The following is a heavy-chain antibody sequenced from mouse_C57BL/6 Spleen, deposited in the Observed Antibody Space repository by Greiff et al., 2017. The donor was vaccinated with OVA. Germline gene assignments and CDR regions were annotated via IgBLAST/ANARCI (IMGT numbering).Heavy chain of an antibody. CDR3: ARESSYGYFDV. CDR2: IYPGDGDT. V-gene: IGHV1-82*01. J-gene: IGHJ1*03. Sequence: VQLQQSGPELVKPGASVKISCKASGYAFSSSWMNWVKQRPGKGLEWIGRIYPGDGDTNYNGKFKGKATLTADKSSSTAYMQLSSLTSEDSAVYFCARESSYGYFDVWGTGTTVTVSS. CDR1: GYAFSSSW. D-gene: IGHD1-1*01.